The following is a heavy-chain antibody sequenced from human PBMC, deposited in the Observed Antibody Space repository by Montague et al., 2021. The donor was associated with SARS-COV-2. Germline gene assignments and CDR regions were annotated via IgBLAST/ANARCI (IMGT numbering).Heavy chain of an antibody. J-gene: IGHJ5*02. CDR3: AKVGDILTGYSLINLDA. CDR2: IHSAGRGT. Sequence: SLRLSCAASGFTFTNSPMSWVRQAPGKGLDWVSVIHSAGRGTYYADSVQDRFTISRDNLKNTVYLQMNNLRDVDTAVYYCAKVGDILTGYSLINLDAWGQGTLVVVSS. D-gene: IGHD3-9*01. CDR1: GFTFTNSP. V-gene: IGHV3-23*03.